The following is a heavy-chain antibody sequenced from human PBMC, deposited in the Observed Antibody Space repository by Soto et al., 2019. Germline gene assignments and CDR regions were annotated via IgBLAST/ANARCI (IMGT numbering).Heavy chain of an antibody. V-gene: IGHV1-69*06. Sequence: SVKVSCKASGGTFSSYAISWVRQAPGQGLEWMGGIIPIFGTANYAQKFQGRVTITADKSTSTAYMELSSLRSEDTAVYYCARDAITMVRGVTTWFDPWGQGTLVTVSS. CDR2: IIPIFGTA. CDR1: GGTFSSYA. D-gene: IGHD3-10*01. CDR3: ARDAITMVRGVTTWFDP. J-gene: IGHJ5*02.